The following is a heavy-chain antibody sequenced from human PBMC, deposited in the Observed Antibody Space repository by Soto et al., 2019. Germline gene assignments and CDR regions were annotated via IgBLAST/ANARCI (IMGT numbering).Heavy chain of an antibody. CDR2: ISSGSSNI. Sequence: EVQLVESGGGLVKPGRSLTLSCAASRFAFRSYNMNWVRQAPGKGLEWVASISSGSSNIYYADSVKGRFTISRDNAKNSLFLQMDSLRAEDSAVYYCASATVVAATFDFWGQGTLVTVSS. D-gene: IGHD2-15*01. CDR1: RFAFRSYN. J-gene: IGHJ4*02. V-gene: IGHV3-21*01. CDR3: ASATVVAATFDF.